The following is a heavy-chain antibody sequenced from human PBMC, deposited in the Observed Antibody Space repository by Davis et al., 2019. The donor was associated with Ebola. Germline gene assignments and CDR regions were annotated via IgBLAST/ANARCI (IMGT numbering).Heavy chain of an antibody. CDR1: GYTFTDYN. J-gene: IGHJ6*02. CDR3: ARGGRDGMDV. CDR2: VILKSGAT. Sequence: ASVKVSCKASGYTFTDYNIHWMRQAPGQGLEWLGRVILKSGATNYAQKFQGRVTMTRDTSISTVYMELSSLRYDDTADYYCARGGRDGMDVWGQGTTVTVS. V-gene: IGHV1-2*06.